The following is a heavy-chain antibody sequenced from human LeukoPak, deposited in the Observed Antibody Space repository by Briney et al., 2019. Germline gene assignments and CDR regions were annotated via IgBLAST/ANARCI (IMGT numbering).Heavy chain of an antibody. CDR2: ISGSGGST. J-gene: IGHJ6*03. CDR1: GFTFSSYE. Sequence: GGSLRLSCAASGFTFSSYEMNWVRQAPGKGLEWVSAISGSGGSTYYADSVRGRFTISRDNSKNTLYLQMNSLRAEDTAVYYCARRGWDTAMATYYYYMDVWGKGTTVTVSS. CDR3: ARRGWDTAMATYYYYMDV. V-gene: IGHV3-23*01. D-gene: IGHD5-18*01.